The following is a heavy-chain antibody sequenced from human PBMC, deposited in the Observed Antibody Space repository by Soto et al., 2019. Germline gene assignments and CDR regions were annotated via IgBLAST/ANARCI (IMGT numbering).Heavy chain of an antibody. CDR1: GGSIGSGDYY. CDR2: IYYSGST. V-gene: IGHV4-30-4*01. CDR3: ARDTRETVTDSYQYYYYYGMDV. Sequence: SETLSLTCTVSGGSIGSGDYYWSWLRQPPGKGLEWIGYIYYSGSTYYNPSLKSRVTISVDTSKNQFSLKLSSVTAADTAVYYCARDTRETVTDSYQYYYYYGMDVWGQGTTVTVSS. D-gene: IGHD1-1*01. J-gene: IGHJ6*02.